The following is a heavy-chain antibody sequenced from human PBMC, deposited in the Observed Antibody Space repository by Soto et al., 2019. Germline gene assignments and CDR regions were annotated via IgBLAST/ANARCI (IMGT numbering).Heavy chain of an antibody. Sequence: GGSLRLSCAASGFTFSSYSMNWVRQAPGKGLEWVSSISSSSNYIYYADSVKGRFTISRDNAKNSLYLQMNSLRAEDTAVYYCARGLYSYGDFDYWGQGTLVTVSS. J-gene: IGHJ4*02. CDR3: ARGLYSYGDFDY. D-gene: IGHD5-18*01. V-gene: IGHV3-21*06. CDR2: ISSSSNYI. CDR1: GFTFSSYS.